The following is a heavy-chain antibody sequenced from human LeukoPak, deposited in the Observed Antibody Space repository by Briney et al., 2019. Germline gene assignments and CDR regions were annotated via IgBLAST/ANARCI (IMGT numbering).Heavy chain of an antibody. J-gene: IGHJ4*02. CDR2: ISYDGSNR. D-gene: IGHD3-10*01. V-gene: IGHV3-30*04. CDR3: ARGLLLWFGELLIWEHNDY. Sequence: GGSLRLSCAASGFTFSSYAMHWVRQAPGKGLEWVAVISYDGSNRYYADSVKGRFTISRDNSKNKLYMQMNSLRAEDTAVYYWARGLLLWFGELLIWEHNDYWGQGTLVTVSS. CDR1: GFTFSSYA.